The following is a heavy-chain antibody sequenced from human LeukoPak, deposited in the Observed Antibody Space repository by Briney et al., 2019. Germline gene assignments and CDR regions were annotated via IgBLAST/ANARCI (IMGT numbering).Heavy chain of an antibody. CDR2: IYYSGST. D-gene: IGHD3-10*01. CDR3: ARGRVTTVRGIRWFDP. J-gene: IGHJ5*02. CDR1: GGSISSGDYY. Sequence: SETLSLTCTVSGGSISSGDYYWSWIRQPPGKGLEWIGYIYYSGSTYYNPSLKSRVTISVDTSKNQFSLKLSSVTAADTAVYYCARGRVTTVRGIRWFDPWGQGTLVTVSS. V-gene: IGHV4-30-4*01.